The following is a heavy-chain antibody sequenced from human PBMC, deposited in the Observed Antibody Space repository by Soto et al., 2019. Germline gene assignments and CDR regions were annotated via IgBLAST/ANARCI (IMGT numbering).Heavy chain of an antibody. D-gene: IGHD1-1*01. Sequence: QIQLVQSGAEVKKPGASVKVSCKASGYNFFDYGVSWVRQAPGQGLEWMGWGSPKSGNTDYARKVQGRVTMTTDISTSTAYMELRGLISDDTGVYYCARGRTVSSSGPLLVWGQGTLVSVSS. J-gene: IGHJ1*01. CDR3: ARGRTVSSSGPLLV. V-gene: IGHV1-18*01. CDR2: GSPKSGNT. CDR1: GYNFFDYG.